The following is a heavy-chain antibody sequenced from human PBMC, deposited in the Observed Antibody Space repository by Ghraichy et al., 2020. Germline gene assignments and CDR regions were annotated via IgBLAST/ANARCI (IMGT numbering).Heavy chain of an antibody. J-gene: IGHJ4*02. CDR1: GFTFSSYW. CDR3: ARDDDGDLDY. V-gene: IGHV3-7*03. Sequence: GESLRLSCAASGFTFSSYWMAWVRQAPGKGPEWVANIKQDGIEKHYVDSVRGRFTISRDNAKNSLYLQMNSLRAEDTALYYCARDDDGDLDYWGQGTLVTVS. D-gene: IGHD4-17*01. CDR2: IKQDGIEK.